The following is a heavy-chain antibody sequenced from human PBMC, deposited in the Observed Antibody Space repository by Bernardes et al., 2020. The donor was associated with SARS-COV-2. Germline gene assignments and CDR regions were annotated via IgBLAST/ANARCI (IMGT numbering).Heavy chain of an antibody. J-gene: IGHJ3*01. V-gene: IGHV6-1*01. Sequence: TLSLTCAVSGDSVSHNSAAWNWIRQSPSRGLEWLGRTYFRSKNYYEYAVSVRGRMTIDVDTVKNQFSLRLTAVTPEDTAVYYCARVHYEYVWGTVRPVFGGGIDVWGQGTRVTVSS. D-gene: IGHD3-16*01. CDR1: GDSVSHNSAA. CDR3: ARVHYEYVWGTVRPVFGGGIDV. CDR2: TYFRSKNYY.